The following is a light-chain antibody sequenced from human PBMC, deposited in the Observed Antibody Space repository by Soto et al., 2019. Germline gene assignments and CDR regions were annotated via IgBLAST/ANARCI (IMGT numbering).Light chain of an antibody. CDR2: AAS. CDR1: QSISSY. Sequence: DIQLTQSPSSLSASVGDRVTITCRASQSISSYLNWYQQKPGKAPKLLIYAASSLQSGVPSRFSGSGSGTDFTLTISSLQPEDFATYYCRQSYSTPSVFGPGTKVDIK. J-gene: IGKJ3*01. V-gene: IGKV1-39*01. CDR3: RQSYSTPSV.